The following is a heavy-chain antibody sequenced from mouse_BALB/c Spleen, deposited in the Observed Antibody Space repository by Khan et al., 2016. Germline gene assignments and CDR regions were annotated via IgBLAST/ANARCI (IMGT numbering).Heavy chain of an antibody. Sequence: EVQLQESGPGLVKPSQSLSLTCTVTGYSITSDYAWNWIRQFPGNKLEWMGYISYSGSTSYNPSPKSRISITRDTYKNQFFLQLNSVTTEDTAKYYCARSPPYDYDRYYYAMDYWGQGTSVAVSS. CDR2: ISYSGST. V-gene: IGHV3-2*02. J-gene: IGHJ4*01. D-gene: IGHD2-4*01. CDR1: GYSITSDYA. CDR3: ARSPPYDYDRYYYAMDY.